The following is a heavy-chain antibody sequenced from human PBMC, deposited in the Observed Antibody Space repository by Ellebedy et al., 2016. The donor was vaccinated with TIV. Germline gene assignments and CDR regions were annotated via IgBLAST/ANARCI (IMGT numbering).Heavy chain of an antibody. V-gene: IGHV1-3*04. J-gene: IGHJ6*02. CDR2: INTGNGNT. CDR1: GHSFTSYG. Sequence: ASVKVSXXASGHSFTSYGIHWVRQAPGQRPEWMGWINTGNGNTKYSQKFQGRITITRDTTATTAYMELSGLMSEDTAVYYCATREWQDPMDVWGQGTTVTV. CDR3: ATREWQDPMDV. D-gene: IGHD3-3*01.